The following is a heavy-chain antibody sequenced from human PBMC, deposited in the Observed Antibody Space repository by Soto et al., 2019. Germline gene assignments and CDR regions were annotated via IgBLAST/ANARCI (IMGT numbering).Heavy chain of an antibody. CDR2: TYYRSKWYN. CDR3: ANGLTGYSSGWMFDP. Sequence: PSQSLSLTCAISGDSVSSNSVAWNWIRQSPSRGLEWLGRTYYRSKWYNDYAVSVKSRITINPDTSKNQFSLQLNSVTPEDTAVYYCANGLTGYSSGWMFDPWGQGTLVTVSS. V-gene: IGHV6-1*01. D-gene: IGHD6-19*01. CDR1: GDSVSSNSVA. J-gene: IGHJ5*02.